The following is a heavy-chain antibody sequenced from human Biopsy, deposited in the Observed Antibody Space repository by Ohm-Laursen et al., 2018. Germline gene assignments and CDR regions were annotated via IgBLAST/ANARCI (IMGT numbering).Heavy chain of an antibody. CDR1: GFDFSDYS. CDR3: AKDRYPSSWHYYYGMDV. Sequence: SLRLSCAASGFDFSDYSMSWVRQAPGKGLEWVSSVTTTSSYIYYAGSVKGRFTISRDNAKNSLYLQMNSLRSEDTALYYCAKDRYPSSWHYYYGMDVWGQGTTVTVSS. J-gene: IGHJ6*02. V-gene: IGHV3-21*04. CDR2: VTTTSSYI. D-gene: IGHD6-13*01.